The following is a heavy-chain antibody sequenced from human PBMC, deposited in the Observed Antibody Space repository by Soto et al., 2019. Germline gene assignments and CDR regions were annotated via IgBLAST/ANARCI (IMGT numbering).Heavy chain of an antibody. CDR1: GFSLSTSGVG. V-gene: IGHV2-5*01. J-gene: IGHJ4*02. CDR2: IYWNDDK. D-gene: IGHD3-22*01. Sequence: SGPTLVNPTQTLTLTCTFSGFSLSTSGVGVGWIRQPPGKALEWLALIYWNDDKRYSPSLKSRLTITKDTSKNQVVLTMTNMDPVDTATYYCAYRSLGYYYDSSGYQPIFDYWGQGTLVTVSS. CDR3: AYRSLGYYYDSSGYQPIFDY.